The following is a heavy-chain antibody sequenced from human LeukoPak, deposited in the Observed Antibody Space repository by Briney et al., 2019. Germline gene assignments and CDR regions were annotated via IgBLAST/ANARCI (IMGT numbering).Heavy chain of an antibody. CDR1: GFTFSTYA. Sequence: GGSLRLSCAASGFTFSTYAMHWVRQAPGKGLEWVAVISNDERNEYYANSVKGRFTVSRDNSKNTLFLQMNGLRPEDTAVYFCARVSEGGTFSDYWGQGTLVTVSS. CDR3: ARVSEGGTFSDY. CDR2: ISNDERNE. V-gene: IGHV3-30*04. D-gene: IGHD1-26*01. J-gene: IGHJ4*02.